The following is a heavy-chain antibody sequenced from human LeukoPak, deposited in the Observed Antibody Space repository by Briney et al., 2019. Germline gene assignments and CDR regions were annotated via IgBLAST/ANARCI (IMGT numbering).Heavy chain of an antibody. V-gene: IGHV1-2*06. CDR1: GYSFTSNY. CDR2: INPNSGGT. CDR3: ARDLKRIAVAGNGPDY. D-gene: IGHD6-19*01. Sequence: GASVKVSCKASGYSFTSNYMHWVRQAPGQGLEWMGRINPNSGGTNYAQKFQGRVTMTRDTSISTAYMELSRLRSDDTAVYYCARDLKRIAVAGNGPDYWGQGTLVTVSS. J-gene: IGHJ4*02.